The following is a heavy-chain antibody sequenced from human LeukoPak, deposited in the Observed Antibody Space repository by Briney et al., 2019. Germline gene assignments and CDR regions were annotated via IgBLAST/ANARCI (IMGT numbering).Heavy chain of an antibody. Sequence: PSETLSLTCSVSGDSISSYYWSWIRQPPGKGLEWIGHVHYTGSTNSNPSLKGRVTISLATSKNQFSLRLNSVTAADTALYYCARAPWGYAFGIWSQGTMVTVSS. D-gene: IGHD3-16*01. V-gene: IGHV4-59*01. J-gene: IGHJ3*02. CDR1: GDSISSYY. CDR3: ARAPWGYAFGI. CDR2: VHYTGST.